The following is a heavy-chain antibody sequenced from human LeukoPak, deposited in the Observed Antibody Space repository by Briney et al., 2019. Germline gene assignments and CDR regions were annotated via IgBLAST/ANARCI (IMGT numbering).Heavy chain of an antibody. Sequence: ASVKVSCKASGYTFTSYYMHWVRQAPGQGPEWMGMINPSGGSTSCAQKFQGRVTMTRDTSTSTVYMELSSLRSEDTAVYYCARGGAPSIAAAGKDFDYWGQGTLVTVSS. CDR3: ARGGAPSIAAAGKDFDY. V-gene: IGHV1-46*01. CDR2: INPSGGST. D-gene: IGHD6-13*01. J-gene: IGHJ4*02. CDR1: GYTFTSYY.